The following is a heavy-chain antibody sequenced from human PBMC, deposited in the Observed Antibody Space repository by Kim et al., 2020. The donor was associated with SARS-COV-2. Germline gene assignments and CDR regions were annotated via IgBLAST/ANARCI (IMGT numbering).Heavy chain of an antibody. D-gene: IGHD2-8*01. V-gene: IGHV3-43*01. CDR3: AKEGSVYVIYYYVMDV. Sequence: DCVKGRFNISRDNGNNSLYLQMNSLRTEDTALYYCAKEGSVYVIYYYVMDVWGQGTTVTVSS. J-gene: IGHJ6*02.